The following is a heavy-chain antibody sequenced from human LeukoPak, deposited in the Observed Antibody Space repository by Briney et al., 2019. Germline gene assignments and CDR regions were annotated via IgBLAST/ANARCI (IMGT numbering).Heavy chain of an antibody. CDR2: INHSGST. CDR3: AITGDSGSYYVSDY. CDR1: GGSFSGYY. Sequence: NPSETLSLTCAVYGGSFSGYYWSWIRQPPGKGLEWIGEINHSGSTNYNPSLKSRVTISVDTSKNQFSLKLSSVTAADTAVYYCAITGDSGSYYVSDYWGQGTLVTVSS. J-gene: IGHJ4*02. V-gene: IGHV4-34*01. D-gene: IGHD1-26*01.